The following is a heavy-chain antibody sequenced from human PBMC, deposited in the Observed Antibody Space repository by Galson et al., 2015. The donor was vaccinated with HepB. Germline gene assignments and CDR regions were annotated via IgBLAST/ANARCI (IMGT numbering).Heavy chain of an antibody. V-gene: IGHV3-11*06. CDR1: GFAFSDYY. CDR2: ISSTGTYT. D-gene: IGHD4-17*01. Sequence: SLRLSCAASGFAFSDYYMSWIRQAPGKGLEWLSYISSTGTYTNYADSVKGRFTIPRDNAKNSLYLQMNNLRAEDAAVYYCARVADADYGDHSHFDYWGQGTLVTVSS. J-gene: IGHJ4*02. CDR3: ARVADADYGDHSHFDY.